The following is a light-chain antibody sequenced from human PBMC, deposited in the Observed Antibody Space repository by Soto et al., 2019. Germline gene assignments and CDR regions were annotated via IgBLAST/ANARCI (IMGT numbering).Light chain of an antibody. Sequence: QSALTQPRSVSGSPGQSVTISCTGSGSDVGDYDYVSWYQQRPGEAPKLLVYDVTKRPSGVPGRFSGSKSGNTASLTVSGLRPDDEANYYCSSYVGANWVFGGGTKLTVL. CDR1: GSDVGDYDY. J-gene: IGLJ3*02. CDR3: SSYVGANWV. V-gene: IGLV2-11*01. CDR2: DVT.